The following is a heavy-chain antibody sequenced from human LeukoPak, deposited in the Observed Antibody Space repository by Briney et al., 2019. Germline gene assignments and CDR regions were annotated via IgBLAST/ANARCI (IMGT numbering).Heavy chain of an antibody. CDR1: GGSISSYY. Sequence: PSETLSLTCTVSGGSISSYYWSWIRQPPGKGLEWIGYIYYSGSTNYNPSLKSRVTISVDTSKYQFSLKLSSVTAADTAVYYCARGYYYGSGSYFFDYWGQGTLVTVSS. D-gene: IGHD3-10*01. V-gene: IGHV4-59*01. J-gene: IGHJ4*02. CDR2: IYYSGST. CDR3: ARGYYYGSGSYFFDY.